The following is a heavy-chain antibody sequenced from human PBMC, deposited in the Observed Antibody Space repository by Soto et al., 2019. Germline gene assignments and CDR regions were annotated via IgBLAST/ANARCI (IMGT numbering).Heavy chain of an antibody. CDR2: INPGGGSA. Sequence: QVDLVQSGAEVKKPGASVTISCKASGSAITRYYIHWVRQAPGRGLEWMGIINPGGGSASYAQKYQDRVTIDKDNSTGTVYMDLRSLRTEDTAVYYCARDTSGWSLNGLDVWGQGTTVNVSS. CDR1: GSAITRYY. D-gene: IGHD6-19*01. CDR3: ARDTSGWSLNGLDV. V-gene: IGHV1-46*01. J-gene: IGHJ6*02.